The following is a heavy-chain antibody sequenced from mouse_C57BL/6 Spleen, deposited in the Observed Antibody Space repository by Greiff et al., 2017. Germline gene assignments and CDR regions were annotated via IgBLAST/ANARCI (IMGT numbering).Heavy chain of an antibody. CDR2: IYPGSGST. D-gene: IGHD4-1*01. CDR3: ARRWDESWFAY. J-gene: IGHJ3*01. CDR1: GYTFTSHW. V-gene: IGHV1-55*01. Sequence: QVQLQQSGAELVKPGASVKMSCKASGYTFTSHWITWVKQRPGQGLEWIGDIYPGSGSTNYNEKFKSKATLTVDTSSSTAYMQLSSLTSEDSAVYYCARRWDESWFAYWGQGTLVTVSA.